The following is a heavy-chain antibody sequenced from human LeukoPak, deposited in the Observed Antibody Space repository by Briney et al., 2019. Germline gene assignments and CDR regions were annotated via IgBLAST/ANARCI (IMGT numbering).Heavy chain of an antibody. CDR3: AHRRVGSLLWFGELHPRDYFDY. Sequence: NVSGPTLVNPTQTLTLTCTFSGFSLSTSGVGVGWIRQPPGKALEWLALIYWNDDKRYSPSLKSRLTITKDTSKNQVVLTMTNMDPVDTATYYCAHRRVGSLLWFGELHPRDYFDYWGQGTLVTVSS. D-gene: IGHD3-10*01. V-gene: IGHV2-5*01. J-gene: IGHJ4*02. CDR2: IYWNDDK. CDR1: GFSLSTSGVG.